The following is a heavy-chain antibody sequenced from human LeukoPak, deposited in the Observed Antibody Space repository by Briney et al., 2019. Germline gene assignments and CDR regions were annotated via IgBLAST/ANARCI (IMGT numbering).Heavy chain of an antibody. Sequence: PGGSLRLSCAASGFTFSSYSMNWVRQAPGKGLEWVSYISSSSSTIYYADSVKGRFTISRDNAKNSLYLQMNSLRAEDTAVYYCATAMNNYYDSSGSLDYRGPGTLVPLSS. CDR1: GFTFSSYS. CDR2: ISSSSSTI. J-gene: IGHJ4*02. V-gene: IGHV3-48*04. D-gene: IGHD3-22*01. CDR3: ATAMNNYYDSSGSLDY.